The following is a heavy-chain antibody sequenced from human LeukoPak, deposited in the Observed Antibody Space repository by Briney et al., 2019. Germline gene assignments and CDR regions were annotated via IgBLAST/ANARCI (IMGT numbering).Heavy chain of an antibody. Sequence: PSGTLSLTCTVSGDSISSYYWSWIRQSPGKGLEWIGYFYYSGSTSNNPSLQSRVTISIDTSKNQISLKLSSVTAADTAVYYCARPLGNGYSYWYFDLWGRGTLVTVSS. J-gene: IGHJ2*01. D-gene: IGHD3-22*01. V-gene: IGHV4-59*01. CDR3: ARPLGNGYSYWYFDL. CDR1: GDSISSYY. CDR2: FYYSGST.